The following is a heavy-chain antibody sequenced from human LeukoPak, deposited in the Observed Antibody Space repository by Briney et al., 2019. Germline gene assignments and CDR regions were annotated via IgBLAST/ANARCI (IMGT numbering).Heavy chain of an antibody. CDR1: GFIFSSYS. D-gene: IGHD2-2*02. CDR2: ITSSSSYI. V-gene: IGHV3-21*01. CDR3: AGDEYCSSTSCYSAFDI. Sequence: GESLRLSCAASGFIFSSYSMNWVRQAPGKGLEWVSSITSSSSYIYHADSVKGRFTISRDNAKNSLYLQMNSLRAEDTAVYYCAGDEYCSSTSCYSAFDIWGQGTMVTVSS. J-gene: IGHJ3*02.